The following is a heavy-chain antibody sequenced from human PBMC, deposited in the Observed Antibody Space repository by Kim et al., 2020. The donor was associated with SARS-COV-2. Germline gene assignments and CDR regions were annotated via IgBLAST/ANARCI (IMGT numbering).Heavy chain of an antibody. V-gene: IGHV1-3*01. J-gene: IGHJ4*02. D-gene: IGHD2-2*01. CDR3: VRVPAATPPYYFDY. Sequence: RKFQGRVTITRDTSASTAYMELSSLRSEDTAVYYCVRVPAATPPYYFDYWGQGTLVTVSS.